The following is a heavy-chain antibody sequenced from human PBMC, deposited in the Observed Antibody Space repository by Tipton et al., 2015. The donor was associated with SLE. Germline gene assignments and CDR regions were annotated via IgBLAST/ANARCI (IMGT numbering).Heavy chain of an antibody. CDR1: GDSISNEH. D-gene: IGHD4-17*01. J-gene: IGHJ4*02. Sequence: TLSLTCSVSGDSISNEHWGWVRQPPGKGLEFVAYMSSTVSRIYHPSLKSRVTMSVDTSKNQFSLKLNSVTAADTAIYYCARGSVRADDFWGQGILVTVSP. CDR2: MSSTVSR. CDR3: ARGSVRADDF. V-gene: IGHV4-59*01.